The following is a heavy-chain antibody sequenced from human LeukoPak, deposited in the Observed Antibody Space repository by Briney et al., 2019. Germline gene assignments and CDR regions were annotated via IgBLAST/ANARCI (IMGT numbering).Heavy chain of an antibody. Sequence: GGSLRLSCAASGFTFSSYAMHWVRQAPGKGLEWVAVISYDGSNKYYADSVKGRFTISRDNSKNTLYLQMNSLRAEDTAVYYCATGSHGSGSWPDYWGQGTLVTVSS. CDR2: ISYDGSNK. J-gene: IGHJ4*02. CDR3: ATGSHGSGSWPDY. V-gene: IGHV3-30-3*01. D-gene: IGHD1-26*01. CDR1: GFTFSSYA.